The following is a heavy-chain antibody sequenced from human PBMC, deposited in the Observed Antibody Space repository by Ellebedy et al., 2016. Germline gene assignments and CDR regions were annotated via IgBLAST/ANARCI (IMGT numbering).Heavy chain of an antibody. V-gene: IGHV3-7*04. CDR1: GFFFRSYW. J-gene: IGHJ6*02. CDR3: ARDEYFYGSGSFPPLLNYYGMDV. Sequence: GESLKISXAASGFFFRSYWMSWVRQAPGKGLEWVANIHPDGSDKFYVDSVKGRFTISRDNDRHSLVLQMNSLRAEDTAVYYCARDEYFYGSGSFPPLLNYYGMDVWGQGTTVTVSS. D-gene: IGHD3-10*01. CDR2: IHPDGSDK.